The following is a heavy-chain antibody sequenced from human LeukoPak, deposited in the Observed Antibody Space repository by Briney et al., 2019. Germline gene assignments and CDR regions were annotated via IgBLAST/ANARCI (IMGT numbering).Heavy chain of an antibody. CDR2: IYYSGST. CDR1: GGSISSYY. D-gene: IGHD5-18*01. V-gene: IGHV4-59*01. Sequence: SETLSLTCTLSGGSISSYYWSWIRQPPGKGLEWIGCIYYSGSTNYNPSRKSRVTISVDTSRNQCSLKLSSVTAADTAVYYCARDFRGYIDYWGQGALVTVSS. J-gene: IGHJ4*02. CDR3: ARDFRGYIDY.